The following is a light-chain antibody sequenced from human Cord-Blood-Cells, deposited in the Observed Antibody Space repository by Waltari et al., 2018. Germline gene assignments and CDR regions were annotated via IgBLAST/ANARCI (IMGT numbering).Light chain of an antibody. CDR1: ALPKQY. CDR3: QSADSSGTYV. J-gene: IGLJ1*01. CDR2: KDS. Sequence: CSGDALPKQYAYWYQQKPGQAPVLVIYKDSERPSGIPERFSGSSSGTTVTLTISGVQAEDEADYYCQSADSSGTYVFGTGTKVTVL. V-gene: IGLV3-25*03.